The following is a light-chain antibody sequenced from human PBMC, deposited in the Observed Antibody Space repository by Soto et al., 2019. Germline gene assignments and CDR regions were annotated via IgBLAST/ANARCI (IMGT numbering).Light chain of an antibody. CDR3: QQYTNTNNPWM. Sequence: DIQVTQSPPTLSASVGDIVTINFRASQTISTWMAWYQQKPGKAPKLLVYDASALQSGVASRFSGSGSGTEFTLIISGLQPGDSATYYCQQYTNTNNPWMFGQGTKVDIK. CDR1: QTISTW. J-gene: IGKJ1*01. V-gene: IGKV1-5*01. CDR2: DAS.